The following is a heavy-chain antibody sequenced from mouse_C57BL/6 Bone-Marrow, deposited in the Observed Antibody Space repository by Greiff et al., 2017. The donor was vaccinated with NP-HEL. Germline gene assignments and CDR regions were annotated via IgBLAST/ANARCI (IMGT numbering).Heavy chain of an antibody. D-gene: IGHD1-1*01. CDR1: GYSFTGYF. Sequence: EVQLQQSGPELVKPGDSVKISCKASGYSFTGYFMNWVMQSHGKSLEWIGRINPYNGDTFYNQKFKGKATLTVDKSSSTAHMGLRSLTSEDSAVYYCARDGYYGSRDYWGQGTTLTVSS. CDR2: INPYNGDT. CDR3: ARDGYYGSRDY. J-gene: IGHJ2*01. V-gene: IGHV1-20*01.